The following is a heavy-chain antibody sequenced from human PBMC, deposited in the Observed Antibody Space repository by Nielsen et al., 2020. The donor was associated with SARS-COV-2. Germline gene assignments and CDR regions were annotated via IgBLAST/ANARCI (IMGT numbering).Heavy chain of an antibody. J-gene: IGHJ4*02. CDR3: GALVAGGAFDY. CDR1: GYTFTNYG. V-gene: IGHV1-18*04. Sequence: ASVKVSCKASGYTFTNYGISWVRQAPGQGLEWMGWISGYNGDTNYAQKFQGRVTMTTDTSTSTAYMELRSLRSDDTAVYYCGALVAGGAFDYWGQGTLVTVSS. D-gene: IGHD6-19*01. CDR2: ISGYNGDT.